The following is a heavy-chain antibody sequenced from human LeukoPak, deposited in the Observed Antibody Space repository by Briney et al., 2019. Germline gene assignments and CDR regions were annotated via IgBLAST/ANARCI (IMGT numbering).Heavy chain of an antibody. Sequence: PGGSLRLSCAASGFTFSTFAMIWVRQPPGKGLEWVSSIFPSGGEIHYADSVRGRFTISRDNSKSTLSLQMNSLRAEDTAIYYFATYRLVPLPFDSWGQGTLVTVSS. D-gene: IGHD2-2*01. J-gene: IGHJ4*02. CDR3: ATYRLVPLPFDS. V-gene: IGHV3-23*01. CDR2: IFPSGGEI. CDR1: GFTFSTFA.